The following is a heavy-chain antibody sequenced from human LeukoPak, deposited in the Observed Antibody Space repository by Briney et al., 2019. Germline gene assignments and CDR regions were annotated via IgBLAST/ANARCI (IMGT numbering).Heavy chain of an antibody. D-gene: IGHD1-1*01. CDR1: GFTFSSYG. CDR2: ISYDGSNK. CDR3: ARETVRALDAFDI. Sequence: GGSLRLSCAASGFTFSSYGMHWVRQAPGKGLEWVAVISYDGSNKYYADSVKGRFTISRDNSKNTLYLQMNSLRAEDTAVYYCARETVRALDAFDIWGQGTMVTVSS. J-gene: IGHJ3*02. V-gene: IGHV3-30*03.